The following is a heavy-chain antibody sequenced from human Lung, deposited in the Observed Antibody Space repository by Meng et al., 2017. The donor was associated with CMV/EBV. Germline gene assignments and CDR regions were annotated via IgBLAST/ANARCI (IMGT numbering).Heavy chain of an antibody. CDR3: ARRSPNWGLGY. CDR2: INHNGNT. CDR1: GGSFSEYD. V-gene: IGHV4-34*01. J-gene: IGHJ4*02. Sequence: SXTXSLTCAAYGGSFSEYDWRWIRQSPGKGLEWIGEINHNGNTTYNPSLKSRTTISIDASKRQFSMKLYSVTAADTAVYDSARRSPNWGLGYWGQGALVTVSS. D-gene: IGHD7-27*01.